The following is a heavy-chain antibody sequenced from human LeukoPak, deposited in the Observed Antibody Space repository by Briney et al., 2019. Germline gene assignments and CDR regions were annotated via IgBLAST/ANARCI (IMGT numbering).Heavy chain of an antibody. CDR1: GFTFSSSD. D-gene: IGHD1-26*01. CDR2: INSDGSRT. Sequence: PGGSLRLSCAASGFTFSSSDMHWVRQAPGKGLVWVSRINSDGSRTSYADSVKGRFTISRDNAKNTLYLQMNSLRAEDTAVYYCARDRGSTEFDYWGQGTLVTVSS. V-gene: IGHV3-74*01. J-gene: IGHJ4*02. CDR3: ARDRGSTEFDY.